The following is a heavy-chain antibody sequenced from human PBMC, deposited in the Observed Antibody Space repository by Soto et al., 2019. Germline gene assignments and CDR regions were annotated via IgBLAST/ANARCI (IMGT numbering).Heavy chain of an antibody. J-gene: IGHJ4*02. Sequence: EVQLVESGGGLVMPGGSLRLSCAISGFTFTNAWMSWVRQAPGKGLEWVAHTKKKTDVETTDYAASVKGRFTISRDDSKKTIFLQMDRLRTDDTAVYYCTTTKVWGILEVRLEDWGQGTLVSVSS. CDR3: TTTKVWGILEVRLED. CDR1: GFTFTNAW. V-gene: IGHV3-15*01. D-gene: IGHD3-10*01. CDR2: TKKKTDVETT.